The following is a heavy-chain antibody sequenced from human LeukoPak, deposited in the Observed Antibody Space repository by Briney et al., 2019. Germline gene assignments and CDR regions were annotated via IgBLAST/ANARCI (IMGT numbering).Heavy chain of an antibody. CDR3: ARDRVGSGWPRPYYFEF. CDR2: INPNTGAT. CDR1: GYTFTGYY. Sequence: ASVTVSCMRSGYTFTGYYLHWVRQAPGQGPEGMGWINPNTGATMYAQNFQGRVTMTRDTSVSTGYMELRSLTSDDSAVYYCARDRVGSGWPRPYYFEFWGQGTLVTVSS. V-gene: IGHV1-2*02. D-gene: IGHD6-19*01. J-gene: IGHJ4*02.